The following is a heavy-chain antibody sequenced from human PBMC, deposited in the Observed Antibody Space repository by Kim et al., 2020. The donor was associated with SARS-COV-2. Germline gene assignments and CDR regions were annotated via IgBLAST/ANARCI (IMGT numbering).Heavy chain of an antibody. D-gene: IGHD3-10*01. J-gene: IGHJ5*02. CDR2: ISAYNGNT. Sequence: ASVKVSCKASGYTFTSYGISWVRQAPGQGLEWMGWISAYNGNTNYAQKLQGRVTMTTDTSTSTAYMELRSLRSDDTAVYYCARARFRRGFGELLPNWFDPWGQGTLVTVSS. CDR1: GYTFTSYG. CDR3: ARARFRRGFGELLPNWFDP. V-gene: IGHV1-18*01.